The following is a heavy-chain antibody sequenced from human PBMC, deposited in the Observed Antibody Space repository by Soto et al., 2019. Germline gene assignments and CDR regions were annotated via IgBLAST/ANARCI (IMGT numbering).Heavy chain of an antibody. Sequence: QVQLVESGGGLVKPGGSLRLSCAASGFTFSDFYMSWISQAPGKGLEWISYISSGSTNIFYADSVKGRFTVSRDKAKNAVYLQMDSLGAEDTAVYSCARDRTAAGSAYWGQGALVTVST. CDR1: GFTFSDFY. CDR3: ARDRTAAGSAY. J-gene: IGHJ4*02. V-gene: IGHV3-11*01. D-gene: IGHD6-25*01. CDR2: ISSGSTNI.